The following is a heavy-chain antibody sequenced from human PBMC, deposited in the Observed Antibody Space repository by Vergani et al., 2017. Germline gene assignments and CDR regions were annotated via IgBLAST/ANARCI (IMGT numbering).Heavy chain of an antibody. D-gene: IGHD2/OR15-2a*01. CDR1: GFTFSNSA. V-gene: IGHV3-23*04. CDR2: ISGPGLST. CDR3: VKEKIDLGSYFFDS. Sequence: VQLVESGGGVVQPGTSLRLSCAASGFTFSNSAVSWVRQAPGRGLAWVSSISGPGLSTYYADSVKGRFSISRDNSKNTLYLQMNSLRAEDTAIYYCVKEKIDLGSYFFDSWGHGILVTVSS. J-gene: IGHJ4*01.